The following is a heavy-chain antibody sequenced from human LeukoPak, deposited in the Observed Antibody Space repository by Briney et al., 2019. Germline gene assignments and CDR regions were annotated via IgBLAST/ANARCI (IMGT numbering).Heavy chain of an antibody. J-gene: IGHJ4*02. CDR3: ARDDLREQWLVPGDY. Sequence: SENLSLTCTVSGGSISSYYWSWIRQPAGKGLEWIGRIYTSGSTNYDPSLKSRVTMSVGTSKNQFSLKLSSVTAADTAVYYCARDDLREQWLVPGDYWGQGTLVTVSS. CDR1: GGSISSYY. D-gene: IGHD6-19*01. V-gene: IGHV4-4*07. CDR2: IYTSGST.